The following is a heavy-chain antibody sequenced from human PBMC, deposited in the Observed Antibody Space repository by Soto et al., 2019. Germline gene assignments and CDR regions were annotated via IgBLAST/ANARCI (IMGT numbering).Heavy chain of an antibody. V-gene: IGHV4-30-2*01. Sequence: QLQLQECGTGLVKPSQTLSLTCAVSGGSISSGGYSWSWIRQPPGKGLEWIGYIYHSGSTYYNPSLKSQVTISVDRSKNQFSLKLSSVTAADTAVYYCARGPPNTYWGQGTLVTVSS. D-gene: IGHD2-8*01. CDR3: ARGPPNTY. CDR1: GGSISSGGYS. J-gene: IGHJ4*02. CDR2: IYHSGST.